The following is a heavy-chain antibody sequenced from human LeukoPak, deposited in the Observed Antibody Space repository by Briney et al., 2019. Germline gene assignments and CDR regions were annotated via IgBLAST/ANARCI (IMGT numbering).Heavy chain of an antibody. J-gene: IGHJ3*02. Sequence: ASVKVSCKASGYTFTSYDINWVRQATGQGLEWMGWMNPNSGNTGYAQKFQSRVTMTRNTSISTAYMELSSLRSEDTAVYYCARIIGGYCSSTSCYNDAFDIWGQGTMVTVSS. CDR1: GYTFTSYD. D-gene: IGHD2-2*01. CDR3: ARIIGGYCSSTSCYNDAFDI. CDR2: MNPNSGNT. V-gene: IGHV1-8*01.